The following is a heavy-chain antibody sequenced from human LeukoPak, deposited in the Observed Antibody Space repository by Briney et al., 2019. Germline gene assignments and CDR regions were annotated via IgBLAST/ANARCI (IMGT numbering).Heavy chain of an antibody. CDR3: ARQEGCSGGSCYLNDY. V-gene: IGHV5-10-1*01. J-gene: IGHJ4*02. CDR1: GYSFTSYW. D-gene: IGHD2-15*01. Sequence: PGESLKISCKGSGYSFTSYWISWVRQMPGKGLEWMGRIDPSGSYTNYSPSFQGHVTISADKSISTAYLQWSSLKASDTAMYYCARQEGCSGGSCYLNDYWGQGTLVTVSS. CDR2: IDPSGSYT.